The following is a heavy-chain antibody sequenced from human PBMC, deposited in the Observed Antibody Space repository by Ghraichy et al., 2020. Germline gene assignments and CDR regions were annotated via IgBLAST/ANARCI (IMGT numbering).Heavy chain of an antibody. CDR3: ARGPSHTSSYYFDY. D-gene: IGHD6-6*01. Sequence: SETLSLTCTVSGDSISNYYWNWIRQPAGKGLELIGRISGSGSTNYNPSLKSRVTMSVDTSNNQFSLRLTSMTAADTAVYYCARGPSHTSSYYFDYWGQGILVTVSS. CDR1: GDSISNYY. CDR2: ISGSGST. J-gene: IGHJ4*02. V-gene: IGHV4-4*07.